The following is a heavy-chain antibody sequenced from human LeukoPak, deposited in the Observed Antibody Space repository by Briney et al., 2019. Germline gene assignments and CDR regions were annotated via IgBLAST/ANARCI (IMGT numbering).Heavy chain of an antibody. CDR2: INWNGGST. J-gene: IGHJ4*02. Sequence: GGSLRLSCAASGFTFDDYGMSWVRQAPGKGLEWVSGINWNGGSTGYADSVKGRFTISRDNAKNSLYLQMNSLRAEDTALYYCARDFGDYYDSSGYDYWGQGTLVTVSS. CDR1: GFTFDDYG. D-gene: IGHD3-22*01. CDR3: ARDFGDYYDSSGYDY. V-gene: IGHV3-20*04.